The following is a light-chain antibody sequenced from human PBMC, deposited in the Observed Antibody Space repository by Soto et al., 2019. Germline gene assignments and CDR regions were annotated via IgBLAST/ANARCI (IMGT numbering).Light chain of an antibody. CDR3: SSYTSSSWV. J-gene: IGLJ3*02. V-gene: IGLV2-14*01. CDR2: EVS. CDR1: SSDVGGYNY. Sequence: QSALTQPASVSGSPGQSITISCTGTSSDVGGYNYVSWYQQHPGKAPKLMIYEVSNRPSGVSNRFSGSKSGNTASLTIPGLQAEDEADYYCSSYTSSSWVFGGGTKLTVL.